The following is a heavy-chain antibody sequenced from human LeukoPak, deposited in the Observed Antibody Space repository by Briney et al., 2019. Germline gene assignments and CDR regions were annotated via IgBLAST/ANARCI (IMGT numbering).Heavy chain of an antibody. CDR3: ARGERYGSGSYSSQGYFDY. J-gene: IGHJ4*02. Sequence: SETLSLTCIVSGGSITSYFWSWLRQSPRKGLEWIGYISYNRGTNYNPSLKSRVTISTDTSKNQFSLKLNSVTAADTAVYYCARGERYGSGSYSSQGYFDYWGRGSLVTVSS. D-gene: IGHD1-26*01. CDR1: GGSITSYF. CDR2: ISYNRGT. V-gene: IGHV4-59*01.